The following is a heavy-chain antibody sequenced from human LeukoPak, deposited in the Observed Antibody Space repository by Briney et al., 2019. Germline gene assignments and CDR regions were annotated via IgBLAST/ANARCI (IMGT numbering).Heavy chain of an antibody. CDR2: IYTSGST. CDR3: AREVGPGYGSGRSDY. J-gene: IGHJ4*02. V-gene: IGHV4-61*02. Sequence: SQTLSLTCSVSGDSISSGTYYWSWIRQPAGKGLEWIGRIYTSGSTTYNPSLKSRVTISVDTSKNQFSLKLSSVTAADTAVYYCAREVGPGYGSGRSDYWGQGTLVTVSS. D-gene: IGHD6-19*01. CDR1: GDSISSGTYY.